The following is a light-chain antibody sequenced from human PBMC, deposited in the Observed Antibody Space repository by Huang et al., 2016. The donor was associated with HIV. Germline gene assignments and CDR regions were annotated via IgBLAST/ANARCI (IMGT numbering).Light chain of an antibody. CDR1: QSVSSS. V-gene: IGKV3-15*01. Sequence: EIVMTQSPATLSVSPGERATLSCRAGQSVSSSLAWYQQKPGQAPRLLIYGATTRATGIPARLSGSGSGTEFTLTISSLQSEDFGVYYCQQYNDWPRTFGQGTKVEIK. J-gene: IGKJ1*01. CDR3: QQYNDWPRT. CDR2: GAT.